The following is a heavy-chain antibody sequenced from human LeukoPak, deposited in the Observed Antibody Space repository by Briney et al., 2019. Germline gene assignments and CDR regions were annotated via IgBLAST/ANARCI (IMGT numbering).Heavy chain of an antibody. CDR2: IYSGGST. CDR3: ARERLDYDILTGSYYYYGMDV. J-gene: IGHJ6*02. Sequence: GGSLRLSCAASGFTVSSNYMSWVRQAPGKGLEWVSVIYSGGSTYYADSVKGRFTISRDNSKNTLYLQMNSLRAEDTAVYYCARERLDYDILTGSYYYYGMDVWGQGTTVTVSS. V-gene: IGHV3-53*01. CDR1: GFTVSSNY. D-gene: IGHD3-9*01.